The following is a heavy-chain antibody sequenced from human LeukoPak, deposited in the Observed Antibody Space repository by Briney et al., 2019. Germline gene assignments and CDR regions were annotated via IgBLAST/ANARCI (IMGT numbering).Heavy chain of an antibody. CDR1: GGTFSSYA. J-gene: IGHJ5*02. D-gene: IGHD3-10*01. CDR2: IIPIFGTA. V-gene: IGHV1-69*01. CDR3: ARDWEDGSGANWFDP. Sequence: ASVKVSCKASGGTFSSYAISWVRQAPGQGLEWMGGIIPIFGTANYAQKFQGRVTITADESTSTADMELSSLRSEDTAVYYCARDWEDGSGANWFDPWGQGTLVTVSS.